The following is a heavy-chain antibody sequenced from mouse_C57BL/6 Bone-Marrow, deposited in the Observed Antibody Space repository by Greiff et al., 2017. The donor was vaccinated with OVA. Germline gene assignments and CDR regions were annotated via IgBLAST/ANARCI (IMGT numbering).Heavy chain of an antibody. CDR1: GYTFTDYN. V-gene: IGHV1-18*01. Sequence: VQLQQSGPELVKPGASVKIPCKASGYTFTDYNMDWVKQSHGKSLEWIGDINPNNGGTIYNQKFKGKATLTVDKSSSTAYMELRSLTSEDTAVYYCARGAVLYWYFDVWGTGTTVTVSS. CDR2: INPNNGGT. J-gene: IGHJ1*03. CDR3: ARGAVLYWYFDV.